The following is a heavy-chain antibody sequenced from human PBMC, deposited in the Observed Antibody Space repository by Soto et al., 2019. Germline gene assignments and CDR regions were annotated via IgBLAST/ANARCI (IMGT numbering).Heavy chain of an antibody. V-gene: IGHV1-46*03. CDR2: INPSGGST. CDR1: GYTFTSYY. CDR3: ASMGPYSSSYKSLDDY. J-gene: IGHJ4*02. Sequence: ASVKVSCKASGYTFTSYYMHWVRQAPGQGLEWMGIINPSGGSTSYAQKFQGRVTMTRDTSTSTVYMELSSLRSEDTAVYYCASMGPYSSSYKSLDDYWGQGTLVTVSS. D-gene: IGHD6-6*01.